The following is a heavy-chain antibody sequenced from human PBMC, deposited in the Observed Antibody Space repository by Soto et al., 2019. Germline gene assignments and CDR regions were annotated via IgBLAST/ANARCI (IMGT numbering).Heavy chain of an antibody. Sequence: PSETLSLTCTVSGVSISNGNYYWSWIRQHPEKGLEWIGYIDRGTTHYNPSLESRVTISVDTSNNQFSLNLSSVTAADTAVYYCAREVKVPAAADAFDIWGQGTMVTVS. J-gene: IGHJ3*02. V-gene: IGHV4-31*03. D-gene: IGHD2-2*01. CDR3: AREVKVPAAADAFDI. CDR2: IDRGTT. CDR1: GVSISNGNYY.